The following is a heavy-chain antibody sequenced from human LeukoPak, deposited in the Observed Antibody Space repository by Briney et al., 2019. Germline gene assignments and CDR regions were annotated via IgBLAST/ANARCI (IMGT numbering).Heavy chain of an antibody. CDR3: AKDPYFCSGGSCYEDWFDP. Sequence: GGSLRLSCAASGFTFSSYGMHWVRQAPGKGLEWVAFIRYDGSNKYYADSVKGRFTISRDNSKNTLYLQMNSLRAEDTAAYYCAKDPYFCSGGSCYEDWFDPWGQGTLVTVSS. J-gene: IGHJ5*02. CDR1: GFTFSSYG. V-gene: IGHV3-30*02. D-gene: IGHD2-15*01. CDR2: IRYDGSNK.